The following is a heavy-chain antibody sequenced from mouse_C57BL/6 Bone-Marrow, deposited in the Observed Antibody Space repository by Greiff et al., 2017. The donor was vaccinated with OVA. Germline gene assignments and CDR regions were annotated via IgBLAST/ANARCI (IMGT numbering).Heavy chain of an antibody. J-gene: IGHJ4*01. CDR2: IDPSDSYT. D-gene: IGHD1-1*01. CDR3: ARDHYYGSSPLYAMDY. CDR1: GYTFTSYW. V-gene: IGHV1-69*01. Sequence: QVQLQQPGAELVMPGASVKLSCKASGYTFTSYWMHWVKQRPGQGLEWIGGIDPSDSYTNYNQKFKGKSTLTVDKSSSTAYMQLSSLTSEDSAVYDCARDHYYGSSPLYAMDYWGQGTSVTVSS.